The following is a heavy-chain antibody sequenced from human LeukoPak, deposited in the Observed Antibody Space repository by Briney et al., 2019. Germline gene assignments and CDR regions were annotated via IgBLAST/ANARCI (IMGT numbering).Heavy chain of an antibody. J-gene: IGHJ4*02. V-gene: IGHV3-30-3*01. CDR3: ARDERVLTRVYYFDY. CDR1: GFTFSSYA. CDR2: ISYDGSNK. Sequence: PGGSLRLSCAASGFTFSSYAMHWVRQAPGKGLEWVAVISYDGSNKYYADSAKGRFTISRDNSKNTLYLQMNSLRAEDTAVYYCARDERVLTRVYYFDYWGQGTLVTVSS. D-gene: IGHD2-8*01.